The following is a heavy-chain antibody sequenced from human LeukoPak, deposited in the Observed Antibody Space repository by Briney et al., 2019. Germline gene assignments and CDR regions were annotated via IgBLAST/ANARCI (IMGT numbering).Heavy chain of an antibody. Sequence: GGSLRLSCAASGFTFDRYYMNWVRQAPGRGLEWLPSISGNGYSKFYADSVKGRFTISRDNSNNSLYLQINTLRADDAALYYCARNLVWFGESSVGWGQGTLVTVSS. CDR3: ARNLVWFGESSVG. J-gene: IGHJ4*02. CDR2: ISGNGYSK. V-gene: IGHV3-23*01. CDR1: GFTFDRYY. D-gene: IGHD3-10*01.